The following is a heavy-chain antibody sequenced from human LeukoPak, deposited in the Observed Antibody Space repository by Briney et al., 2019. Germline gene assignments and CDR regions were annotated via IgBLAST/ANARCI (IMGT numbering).Heavy chain of an antibody. V-gene: IGHV3-7*04. CDR3: ARGLGAAHFDY. CDR2: IKQDVSEK. D-gene: IGHD1-26*01. CDR1: GFTFSSYW. J-gene: IGHJ4*02. Sequence: PGGSLRLSCAASGFTFSSYWMSWVRQAPGKGLGWVASIKQDVSEKYYVDSVKGRFTISRDNAKNSLYLQMNSLRAEDTAVYYCARGLGAAHFDYWGQGTLVTVSS.